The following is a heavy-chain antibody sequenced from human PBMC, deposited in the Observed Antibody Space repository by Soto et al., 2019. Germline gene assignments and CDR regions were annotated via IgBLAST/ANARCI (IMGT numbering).Heavy chain of an antibody. CDR3: ARGYWSGGSMIRGDAFDI. Sequence: QLQLQESGSGLVKPSQTLSLTCAVSGGSISSGGYSWSWIRQPPGKGLEWIGYIYHSGSTYYNPSLKSRVTISVDRSKNQFSLKLSSVTAADTAVYYCARGYWSGGSMIRGDAFDIWGQGTMVTVSS. CDR1: GGSISSGGYS. D-gene: IGHD2-15*01. V-gene: IGHV4-30-2*01. CDR2: IYHSGST. J-gene: IGHJ3*02.